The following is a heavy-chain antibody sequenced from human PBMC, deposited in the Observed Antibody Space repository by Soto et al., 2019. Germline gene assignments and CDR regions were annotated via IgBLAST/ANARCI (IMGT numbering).Heavy chain of an antibody. D-gene: IGHD5-12*01. J-gene: IGHJ4*02. CDR3: ARVSHRETYSGYAGDLDY. CDR2: ISYDGSNK. CDR1: GFTFSSYG. V-gene: IGHV3-30*03. Sequence: PGGSLRLSCAASGFTFSSYGMHWVRQAPGKGLEWVAFISYDGSNKYYADSVKGRFTISRDSSKNTLYMQMNSLRVEDTAVYYCARVSHRETYSGYAGDLDYWGQGTMVTVYS.